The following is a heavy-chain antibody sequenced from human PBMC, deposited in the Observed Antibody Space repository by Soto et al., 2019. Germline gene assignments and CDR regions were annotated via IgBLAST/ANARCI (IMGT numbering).Heavy chain of an antibody. V-gene: IGHV2-5*02. D-gene: IGHD3-3*01. J-gene: IGHJ3*02. CDR2: IYWDDDK. CDR3: AHSSYDFWSGYGGAFDI. Sequence: GPTLVNPTQTLTLTCTFSGFSLSTSGVGVGWIRQPPGKALEWLALIYWDDDKRYSPSLKSRLTITKDTSKNQVVLTMTNMDTVDTATYYCAHSSYDFWSGYGGAFDIWGQGTMVTVS. CDR1: GFSLSTSGVG.